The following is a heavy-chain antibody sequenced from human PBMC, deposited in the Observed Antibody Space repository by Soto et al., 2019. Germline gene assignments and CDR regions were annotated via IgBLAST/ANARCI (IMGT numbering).Heavy chain of an antibody. V-gene: IGHV3-23*01. CDR2: ISGSGDTT. CDR1: GFTFSSYA. CDR3: AKTVPGTIY. Sequence: GGALRLSCAASGFTFSSYAMSWVRQAPGKGLEWVSGISGSGDTTFYADSVKGRFTISRDNSKNTLYLQMNSLGAEDTAVYYCAKTVPGTIYWGQGTLVTVSS. D-gene: IGHD6-19*01. J-gene: IGHJ4*02.